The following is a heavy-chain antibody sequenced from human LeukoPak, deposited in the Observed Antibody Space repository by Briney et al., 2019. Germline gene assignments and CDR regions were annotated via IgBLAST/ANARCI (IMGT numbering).Heavy chain of an antibody. V-gene: IGHV3-30*18. CDR2: LSGDETYI. CDR3: AKAAVYSRNWTPFDD. CDR1: GFTFSSYG. Sequence: GGSLRLSCAASGFTFSSYGMHWVRQAPGKGLEWVALLSGDETYIDYTDSVKGRFTISRDTSKNTLFLQMNSLRADDTAIYYCAKAAVYSRNWTPFDDWGQGTLVTVSS. J-gene: IGHJ4*02. D-gene: IGHD6-13*01.